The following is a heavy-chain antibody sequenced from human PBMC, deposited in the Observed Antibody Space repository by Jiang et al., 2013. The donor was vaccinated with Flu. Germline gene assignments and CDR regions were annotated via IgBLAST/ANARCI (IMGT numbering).Heavy chain of an antibody. CDR1: GGSISSGGYY. J-gene: IGHJ4*02. CDR3: ARIGAYYGHRTGVDY. CDR2: IYYSGTT. D-gene: IGHD1-26*01. V-gene: IGHV4-31*03. Sequence: KPSETLSLTCTVSGGSISSGGYYWSWIRQHPGKGLEWIGYIYYSGTTYYNPSLKSRVTVSVDTSKNQFSLKLSSVTAADTAVYYCARIGAYYGHRTGVDYWGQGTLVTVSS.